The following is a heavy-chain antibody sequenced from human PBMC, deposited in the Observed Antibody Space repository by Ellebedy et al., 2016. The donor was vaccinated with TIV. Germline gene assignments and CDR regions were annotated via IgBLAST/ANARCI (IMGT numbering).Heavy chain of an antibody. D-gene: IGHD4-17*01. V-gene: IGHV4-34*01. CDR3: ARSLDYGDYYWYFDL. CDR1: GGSFSGYY. J-gene: IGHJ2*01. CDR2: INHSGST. Sequence: SETLSLTXAVYGGSFSGYYWSWIRQPSGKGLEWIGEINHSGSTNYNPSLKSRVTISVDTSKNQFSLKLSSVTAADTAVYYCARSLDYGDYYWYFDLWGRGTLVTVSS.